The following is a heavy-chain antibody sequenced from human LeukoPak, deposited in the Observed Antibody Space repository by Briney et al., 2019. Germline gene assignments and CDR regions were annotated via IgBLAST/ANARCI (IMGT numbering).Heavy chain of an antibody. V-gene: IGHV3-20*04. CDR1: GFTFDDYG. J-gene: IGHJ6*03. CDR3: ARGGYSYGPIFYYVDV. Sequence: GGSLRLSCAASGFTFDDYGMTWVRQAPGKGLEWVSGINWTGGSTAYADSVKGRFTISRDNAKNSLYLQMNSLRAEDTALYYCARGGYSYGPIFYYVDVWGKGTTATVSS. D-gene: IGHD5-18*01. CDR2: INWTGGST.